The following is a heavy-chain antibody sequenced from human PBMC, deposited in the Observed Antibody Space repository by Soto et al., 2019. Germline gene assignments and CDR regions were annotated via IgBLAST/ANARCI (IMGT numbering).Heavy chain of an antibody. CDR1: GGCVYSSE. Sequence: LTRTACGGCVYSSEWAWIRQPAGKGLEWIGRIYSGGRNNYNPSLKSRVTMSVDTSKNQFSLRLSSVTAADTAMYYCARGSSRWDYSGEGTLVTVSS. J-gene: IGHJ4*02. CDR2: IYSGGRN. V-gene: IGHV4-4*07. D-gene: IGHD6-13*01. CDR3: ARGSSRWDY.